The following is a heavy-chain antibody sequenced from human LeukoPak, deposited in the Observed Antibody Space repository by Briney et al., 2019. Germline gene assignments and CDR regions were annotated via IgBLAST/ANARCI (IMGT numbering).Heavy chain of an antibody. Sequence: SQILSLTCTVSGGSISSGDYYWSWIRQPPGKALEWIGYIYYSGSTYYNPSLKSRVTISIDTSKNQFSLKLSSVAAADTAMYYCASRGYTYGHFDYWGPGTLVTVSS. D-gene: IGHD5-18*01. CDR2: IYYSGST. J-gene: IGHJ4*02. V-gene: IGHV4-30-4*01. CDR3: ASRGYTYGHFDY. CDR1: GGSISSGDYY.